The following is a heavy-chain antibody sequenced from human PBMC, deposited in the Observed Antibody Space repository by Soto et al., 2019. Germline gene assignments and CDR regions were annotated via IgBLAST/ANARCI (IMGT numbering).Heavy chain of an antibody. CDR2: INPNSGGT. CDR3: ARGAIVEATFFFDAFDI. CDR1: GYTFTGYY. Sequence: QVQLVQSGAEVKKPGASVKVSCKASGYTFTGYYMHWVRQAPGQGLEWMGWINPNSGGTNYAPQFQGGATMTRDTSIGTACVELSRMRSDDTAVYYCARGAIVEATFFFDAFDIWGQGTMVTVSS. J-gene: IGHJ3*02. V-gene: IGHV1-2*02. D-gene: IGHD1-26*01.